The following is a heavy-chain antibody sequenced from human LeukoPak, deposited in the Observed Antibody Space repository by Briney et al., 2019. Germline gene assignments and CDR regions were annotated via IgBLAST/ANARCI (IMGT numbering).Heavy chain of an antibody. D-gene: IGHD3-3*01. CDR1: GGTFSSYA. CDR3: ASEITYYDFWSGRMGAFDI. V-gene: IGHV1-69*13. CDR2: IIPIFGTA. Sequence: GASVKVSCKASGGTFSSYAISWVRQAPGQGLEWMGGIIPIFGTANYAQKFQGRVTIIADESTSTAYMELSSLRSEDTAVYYCASEITYYDFWSGRMGAFDIWGQGTMVTVSS. J-gene: IGHJ3*02.